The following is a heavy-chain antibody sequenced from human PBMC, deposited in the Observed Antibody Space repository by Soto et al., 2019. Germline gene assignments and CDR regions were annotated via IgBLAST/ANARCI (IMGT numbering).Heavy chain of an antibody. D-gene: IGHD3-10*01. CDR3: ARLWFGKMDV. J-gene: IGHJ6*02. V-gene: IGHV4-31*01. Sequence: SETLSLTCTVSGGSISSGGYHWIWIRQHPGKGLEWIGFIYYSGTTSYNPSLKSLLSISLDTSKNHFSLSLSSVTGADTAVYYCARLWFGKMDVWGQGTTVTVSS. CDR1: GGSISSGGYH. CDR2: IYYSGTT.